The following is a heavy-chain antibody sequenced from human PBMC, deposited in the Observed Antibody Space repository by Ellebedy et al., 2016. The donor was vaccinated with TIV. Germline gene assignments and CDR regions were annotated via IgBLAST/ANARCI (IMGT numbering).Heavy chain of an antibody. CDR3: ARSGDTAMAYFDY. Sequence: ASVKVSCKASGFTFSSSAMQWVRQARGQRLEWIGWIVVGSGNTNYAQKFQGRVTITRDTSASTAYMELSSLRSEDTAVYYCARSGDTAMAYFDYWGQGTLVTVSS. D-gene: IGHD5-18*01. CDR2: IVVGSGNT. V-gene: IGHV1-58*02. J-gene: IGHJ4*02. CDR1: GFTFSSSA.